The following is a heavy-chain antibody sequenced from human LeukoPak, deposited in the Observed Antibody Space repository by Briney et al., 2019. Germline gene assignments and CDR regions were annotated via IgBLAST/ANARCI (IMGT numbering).Heavy chain of an antibody. Sequence: SVKVSCKASGGTFSSYAISWVRQAPGQGLEWMGGIIPIFGTANYAQKFQGRVTITADESTSTAYMELSSLRSEDTAVYYCARVPPPLLVRYYYYGMGVWGQGTTVTVSS. CDR1: GGTFSSYA. V-gene: IGHV1-69*13. CDR2: IIPIFGTA. CDR3: ARVPPPLLVRYYYYGMGV. D-gene: IGHD4/OR15-4a*01. J-gene: IGHJ6*02.